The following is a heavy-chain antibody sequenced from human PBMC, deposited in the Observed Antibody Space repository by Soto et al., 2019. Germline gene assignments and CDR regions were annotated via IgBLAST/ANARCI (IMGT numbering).Heavy chain of an antibody. CDR2: IIPMFGTT. Sequence: SVKVSCKASGGNFSSHDISWVRQAPGEGLEWMGGIIPMFGTTNYVQKFQGRVTITADESTSTAYMELSSLRSEDTALYYCAIDAGVTVPSYCDREGWGKGNRIIASS. D-gene: IGHD4-17*01. J-gene: IGHJ6*04. V-gene: IGHV1-69*13. CDR3: AIDAGVTVPSYCDREG. CDR1: GGNFSSHD.